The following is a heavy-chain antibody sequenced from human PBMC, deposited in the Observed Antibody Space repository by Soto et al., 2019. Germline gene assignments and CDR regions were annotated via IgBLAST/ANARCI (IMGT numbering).Heavy chain of an antibody. D-gene: IGHD6-13*01. J-gene: IGHJ4*02. V-gene: IGHV3-23*01. CDR2: ISGSGGST. Sequence: EVQLLESGGGLVQPGGSLRLSCAASGFTFSSYAMSWVRQAPGKGVEWVSAISGSGGSTYYADSVKGRFTISRDNSKNTLXXXMNXXXAEDTAVYYCAYSSTPFDYWGQGTLVTVSS. CDR1: GFTFSSYA. CDR3: AYSSTPFDY.